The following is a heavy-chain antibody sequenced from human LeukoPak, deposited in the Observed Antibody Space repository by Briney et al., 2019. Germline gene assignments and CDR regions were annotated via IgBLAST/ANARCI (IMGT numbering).Heavy chain of an antibody. V-gene: IGHV3-23*01. CDR2: ISGSGGGT. CDR1: GFTFNSYA. CDR3: AKDLGRYRNNYFDY. Sequence: GGSLRLSCAASGFTFNSYAMSWVRQAPEKGLEWVATISGSGGGTYYADSVKGRFTISRDDSKNTLYLQMNSLRAEDTAVYYCAKDLGRYRNNYFDYWGQGTLSPSPQ. J-gene: IGHJ4*02. D-gene: IGHD1-26*01.